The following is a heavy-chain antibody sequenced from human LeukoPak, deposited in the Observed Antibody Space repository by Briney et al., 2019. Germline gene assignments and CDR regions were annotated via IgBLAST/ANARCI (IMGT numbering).Heavy chain of an antibody. V-gene: IGHV1-8*01. D-gene: IGHD3-3*01. Sequence: ASVKVSCKASGYTFTSYDINWVRQATGQGLEWMGWMNPNSGNTGYAQKFQGRVTMTRNTSISTAYMELSSLRSEDTAVYYCARSAAYYDFWSGYYASYYYYGMDVWGQGTTVTVSS. J-gene: IGHJ6*02. CDR1: GYTFTSYD. CDR3: ARSAAYYDFWSGYYASYYYYGMDV. CDR2: MNPNSGNT.